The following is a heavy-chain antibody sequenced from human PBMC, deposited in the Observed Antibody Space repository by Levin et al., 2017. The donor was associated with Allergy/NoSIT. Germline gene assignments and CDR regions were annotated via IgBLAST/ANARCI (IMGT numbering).Heavy chain of an antibody. CDR1: GFTLRNYA. CDR2: MSYDGSNK. CDR3: AGDLLSGADF. J-gene: IGHJ4*02. Sequence: PGGSLRLSCAASGFTLRNYAMNWVRQAPGKGLEWVAVMSYDGSNKYYADSVKGRFTISRDNSKNTVYLQMNSLRPDDTSVYYCAGDLLSGADFWGQGTLVTVSS. V-gene: IGHV3-30-3*01.